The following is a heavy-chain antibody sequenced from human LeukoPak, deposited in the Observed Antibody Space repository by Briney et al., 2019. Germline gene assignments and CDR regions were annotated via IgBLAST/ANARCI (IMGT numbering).Heavy chain of an antibody. D-gene: IGHD6-19*01. CDR1: GFTFSSSA. CDR3: AREHSGVDY. V-gene: IGHV3-23*01. CDR2: ISNNGGYT. Sequence: GGSLRLSCAASGFTFSSSAMSWVRQAPGKGLEWVSAISNNGGYTYYADSVQGRFTISRDNSKNTLYLQMNSLRAEDTAVYYCAREHSGVDYWGQGALVTVSS. J-gene: IGHJ4*02.